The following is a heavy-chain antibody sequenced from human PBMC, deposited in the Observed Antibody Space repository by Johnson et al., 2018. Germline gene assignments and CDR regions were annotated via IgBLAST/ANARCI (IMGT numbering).Heavy chain of an antibody. CDR3: ASRPQVTTATSSYYYYMDV. J-gene: IGHJ6*03. CDR1: GFNFSSYS. Sequence: VQLVEAGGGLVKPGGSLRLSCAASGFNFSSYSMNWVRQAPGKGLEWVSSISSGSIYRYYADSVKGRFIITRDSAKNSLSLQMNSLRAEDTALYYCASRPQVTTATSSYYYYMDVWGKGTTVTVSS. V-gene: IGHV3-21*01. D-gene: IGHD4-17*01. CDR2: ISSGSIYR.